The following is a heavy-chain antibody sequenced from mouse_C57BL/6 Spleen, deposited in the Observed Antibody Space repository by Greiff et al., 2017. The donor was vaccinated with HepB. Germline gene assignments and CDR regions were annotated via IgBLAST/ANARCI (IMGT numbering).Heavy chain of an antibody. CDR3: ARKDTYYSNYDY. Sequence: VQLQQSGAELARPGASVKLSCKASGYTFTSYGISWVKQRTGQGLEWIGEIYPRSGNTYYNEKFKGKATLTADKSSSTAYMELRSLTSEDSAVYFCARKDTYYSNYDYWGQGTTLTVSS. CDR1: GYTFTSYG. CDR2: IYPRSGNT. J-gene: IGHJ2*01. V-gene: IGHV1-81*01. D-gene: IGHD2-5*01.